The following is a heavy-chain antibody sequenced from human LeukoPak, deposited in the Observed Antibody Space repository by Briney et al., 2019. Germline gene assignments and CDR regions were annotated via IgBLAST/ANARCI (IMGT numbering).Heavy chain of an antibody. Sequence: SETLSLTCAVYSGSFSGYYWNWIRQPPGKGLEWIGEINHSGSTNYNPSPKSRVTISLDTSKNQFSLKLSSVTAADTAVYYCARVRLWFGESFPTNWFDPWGQGTLVTVSS. J-gene: IGHJ5*02. CDR1: SGSFSGYY. V-gene: IGHV4-34*01. CDR3: ARVRLWFGESFPTNWFDP. D-gene: IGHD3-10*01. CDR2: INHSGST.